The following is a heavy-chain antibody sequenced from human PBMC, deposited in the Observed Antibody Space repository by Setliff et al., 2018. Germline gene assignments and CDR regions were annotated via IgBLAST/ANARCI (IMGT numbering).Heavy chain of an antibody. J-gene: IGHJ3*02. CDR1: GGTFSSYA. CDR3: ARHGSSGKFDASDI. D-gene: IGHD3-10*01. CDR2: IVTYNDDT. Sequence: GASVKVSCKASGGTFSSYAISWVRQAPGQGLEWMGGIVTYNDDTYYPRKFQGRVTMTTDTSTSTAYMELRSLTSDDTAVYYCARHGSSGKFDASDIWGQGTMVTVSS. V-gene: IGHV1-18*01.